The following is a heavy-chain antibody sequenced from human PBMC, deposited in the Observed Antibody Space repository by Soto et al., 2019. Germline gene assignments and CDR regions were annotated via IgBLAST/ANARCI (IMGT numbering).Heavy chain of an antibody. CDR2: INAGNGNT. D-gene: IGHD2-15*01. J-gene: IGHJ6*02. CDR1: GYTFTSYA. V-gene: IGHV1-3*01. CDR3: ARDNVVVVAATRPAYYYGMDV. Sequence: ASVKVCCKASGYTFTSYAMHWVRQAPGQRLEWMGWINAGNGNTKYSQKFQGRVTITRDTSASTAYMELSSLRSEDTAVYYCARDNVVVVAATRPAYYYGMDVWGQGTTVTVSS.